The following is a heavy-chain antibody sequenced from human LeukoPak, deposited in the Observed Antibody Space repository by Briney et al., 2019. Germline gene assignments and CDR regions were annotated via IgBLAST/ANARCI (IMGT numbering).Heavy chain of an antibody. CDR3: ARGDSYGKEIDY. CDR2: ISAYNGNT. Sequence: ASVKVSCTASGYTFTSYGISWVRQAPGQGLEWMGWISAYNGNTNYAQKLQGRVTITADESTSTAYMELSSLRSEDTAVYYCARGDSYGKEIDYWGQGTLVTVSS. V-gene: IGHV1-18*01. J-gene: IGHJ4*02. CDR1: GYTFTSYG. D-gene: IGHD5-18*01.